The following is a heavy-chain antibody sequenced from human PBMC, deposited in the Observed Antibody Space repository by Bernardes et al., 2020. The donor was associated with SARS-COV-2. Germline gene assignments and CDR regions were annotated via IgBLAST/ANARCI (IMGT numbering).Heavy chain of an antibody. V-gene: IGHV3-7*03. J-gene: IGHJ6*02. CDR2: IKRDGSET. CDR1: GFDLSDFW. CDR3: ARSAGMDV. Sequence: GGCLSPSSAGSGFDLSDFWMTWVRPAPGKGPEWVANIKRDGSETYYVDSVKGRFTISRDNAKNLVFLQMNSLRAEDTAVFYCARSAGMDVWGQGTMVTVSS.